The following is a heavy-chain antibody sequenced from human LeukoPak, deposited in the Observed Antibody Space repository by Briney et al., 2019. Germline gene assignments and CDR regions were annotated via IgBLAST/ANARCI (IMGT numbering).Heavy chain of an antibody. CDR1: GGSISSSSYY. D-gene: IGHD5-24*01. CDR3: ARQSLYLTMDGYVLSWWFDP. V-gene: IGHV4-39*01. CDR2: IYYSGST. J-gene: IGHJ5*02. Sequence: SETLSLTCTVSGGSISSSSYYWGWIRQTPGKGLEWIGRIYYSGSTYYNPSLKSRVTISVDTSKNQFSLKLSSVTAADTAVYYCARQSLYLTMDGYVLSWWFDPWGQGTLVTVSS.